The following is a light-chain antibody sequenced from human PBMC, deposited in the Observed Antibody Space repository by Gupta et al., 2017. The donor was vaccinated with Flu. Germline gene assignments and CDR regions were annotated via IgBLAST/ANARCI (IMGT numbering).Light chain of an antibody. CDR2: SAF. Sequence: DIQMTQSPSSLSASVGDSVSITCRASQTIARFLQWYQHKPGKAPSLLIHSAFTLQDGVPPRFSGSASGTEFTLTISGLQPEDVATYYCQQTDSMPRTFGQGTKVEIK. V-gene: IGKV1-39*01. J-gene: IGKJ1*01. CDR3: QQTDSMPRT. CDR1: QTIARF.